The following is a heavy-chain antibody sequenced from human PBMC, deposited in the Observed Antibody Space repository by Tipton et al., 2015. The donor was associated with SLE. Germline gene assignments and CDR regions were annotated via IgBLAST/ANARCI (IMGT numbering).Heavy chain of an antibody. J-gene: IGHJ4*02. CDR2: TYYSGST. V-gene: IGHV4-59*01. CDR3: ARQLLFLRYFDY. CDR1: GGSISSYY. D-gene: IGHD1-1*01. Sequence: TLSLTCTVSGGSISSYYWSWIRQPPGKGLEWIGYTYYSGSTNYNPSLKSRVTISVDTSKNQFSLKLSSVTAADTAVYYCARQLLFLRYFDYWGQGTLVTVSS.